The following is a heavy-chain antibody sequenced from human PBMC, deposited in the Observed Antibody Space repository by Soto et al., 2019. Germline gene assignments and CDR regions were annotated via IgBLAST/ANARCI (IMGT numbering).Heavy chain of an antibody. J-gene: IGHJ4*02. CDR1: GYTFTGHY. V-gene: IGHV1-2*02. CDR2: MNPNSGGA. CDR3: ARDQGGADLGSPDY. Sequence: GASVKVSCNTSGYTFTGHYVHWVRQVPGQGLEWMGWMNPNSGGANHAPKFQGRVSMTRDTSTNTAYMQLSRLTSDDTAVYFCARDQGGADLGSPDYWGLGTLVTVSS. D-gene: IGHD3-16*01.